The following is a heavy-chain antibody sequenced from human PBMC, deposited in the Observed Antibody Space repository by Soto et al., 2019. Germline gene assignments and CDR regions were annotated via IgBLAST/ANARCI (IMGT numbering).Heavy chain of an antibody. V-gene: IGHV1-18*01. Sequence: SVKVSFKASCYTVTSYGISGVRQAPGQGLEWMGWISAYNGNTNYAQKLQGRVTMTTDTSTSTAYMELRSLRSDDTAVYYCARDYDSRGSYWGQGTMVTVPS. D-gene: IGHD3-22*01. CDR2: ISAYNGNT. J-gene: IGHJ4*02. CDR3: ARDYDSRGSY. CDR1: CYTVTSYG.